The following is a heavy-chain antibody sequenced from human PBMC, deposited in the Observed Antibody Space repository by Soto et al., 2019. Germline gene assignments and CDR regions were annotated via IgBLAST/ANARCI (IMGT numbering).Heavy chain of an antibody. J-gene: IGHJ6*03. CDR2: VYYTGST. Sequence: PSETLSLTCTVSGGSISTYYWSWIRRPPGKGLEWIGYVYYTGSTNYNPSLKSRVTISVDTSKNQFSLNLNSVTAADTAVYYCARHPEFTYHVDVWGKGTTVTVSS. CDR1: GGSISTYY. V-gene: IGHV4-59*08. CDR3: ARHPEFTYHVDV. D-gene: IGHD3-10*01.